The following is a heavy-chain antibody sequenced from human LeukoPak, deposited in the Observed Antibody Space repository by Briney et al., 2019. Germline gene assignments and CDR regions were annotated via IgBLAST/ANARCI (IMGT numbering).Heavy chain of an antibody. CDR1: GGSISSYY. D-gene: IGHD6-13*01. J-gene: IGHJ5*02. V-gene: IGHV4-4*07. Sequence: SETLSLTCTVSGGSISSYYWSWIRQPAGKGLEWIGRIYTSGSTNYNPSLKSRVTMSVDTSKNQFSLKLSSVTAADTAVYYCAIVGYIAVAGRYNWFDPCGQGSLVTDSS. CDR2: IYTSGST. CDR3: AIVGYIAVAGRYNWFDP.